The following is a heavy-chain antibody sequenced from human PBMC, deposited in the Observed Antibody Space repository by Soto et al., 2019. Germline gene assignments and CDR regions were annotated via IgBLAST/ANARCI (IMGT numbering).Heavy chain of an antibody. D-gene: IGHD3-22*01. Sequence: VESLKISCNGSGYSFTSYWISWVGQMPWKGLEWMGRIDPSDSYTNYSPSFQGHVTISADKSISTAYLQWSSLKASDTAMYYCASVYDSSGPSYYYGMDVWGQGTTVTVSS. CDR1: GYSFTSYW. CDR2: IDPSDSYT. V-gene: IGHV5-10-1*01. CDR3: ASVYDSSGPSYYYGMDV. J-gene: IGHJ6*02.